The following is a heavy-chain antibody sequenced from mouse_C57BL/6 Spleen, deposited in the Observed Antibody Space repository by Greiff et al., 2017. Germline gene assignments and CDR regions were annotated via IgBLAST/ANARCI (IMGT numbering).Heavy chain of an antibody. CDR3: AREADYDGRPYFDY. CDR2: IYPGSGST. D-gene: IGHD2-4*01. Sequence: QVQLQQPGAELVKPGASVKMSCKVSGYTFTSYWITWVKQRPGQGLEWIGDIYPGSGSTNYNEKFKSKATLTVDTSSSTAYMQLSSLTSEDSAVYYCAREADYDGRPYFDYWGQGTTLTVSS. CDR1: GYTFTSYW. J-gene: IGHJ2*01. V-gene: IGHV1-55*01.